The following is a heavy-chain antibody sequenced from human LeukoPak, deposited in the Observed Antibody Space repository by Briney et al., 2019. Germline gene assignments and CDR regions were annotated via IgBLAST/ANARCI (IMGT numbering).Heavy chain of an antibody. Sequence: GGSLRLSCAASGFTFDDYAMHWVRQAPGKGLEWVSGISWNSGSIGYADPVKGRFTISRDNAKNSLYLQMNSLRAEDTALYYCAKDQLRLGELSLFSLNYWGQGTLVTVSS. CDR3: AKDQLRLGELSLFSLNY. J-gene: IGHJ4*02. CDR2: ISWNSGSI. V-gene: IGHV3-9*01. D-gene: IGHD3-16*02. CDR1: GFTFDDYA.